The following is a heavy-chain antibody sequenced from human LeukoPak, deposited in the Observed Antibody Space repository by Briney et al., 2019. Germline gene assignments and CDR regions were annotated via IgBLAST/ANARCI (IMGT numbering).Heavy chain of an antibody. CDR1: GGAFSSYA. V-gene: IGHV1-69*05. J-gene: IGHJ4*02. D-gene: IGHD6-6*01. CDR2: IIPIFGTA. CDR3: ARGVAARRGWYFDY. Sequence: SVKVSCKASGGAFSSYAISWVRQAPGQGPEWMGGIIPIFGTANYAQKFQGRVTITTDESTSTAYMELSSLRSEDTAVYYCARGVAARRGWYFDYWGQGTLVTVSS.